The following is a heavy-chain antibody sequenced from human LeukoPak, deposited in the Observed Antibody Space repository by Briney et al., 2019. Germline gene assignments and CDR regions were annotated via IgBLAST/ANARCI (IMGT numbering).Heavy chain of an antibody. J-gene: IGHJ6*03. V-gene: IGHV3-23*01. CDR2: ISGSGGST. CDR1: RFTFSSYW. D-gene: IGHD5-18*01. CDR3: AKDLRGYSYDVYYYYYMDV. Sequence: GGSLRLSCAASRFTFSSYWMHWVRQAPGKGLEWVSAISGSGGSTYYADSVKRRFTISRDNSKNTLYLQMNSLRAEDTAVYHCAKDLRGYSYDVYYYYYMDVWGKGTTVTVSS.